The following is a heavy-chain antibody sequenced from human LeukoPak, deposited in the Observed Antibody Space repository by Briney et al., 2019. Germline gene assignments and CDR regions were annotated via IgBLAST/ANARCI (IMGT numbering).Heavy chain of an antibody. D-gene: IGHD3-22*01. CDR2: ISAYNGNT. V-gene: IGHV1-18*01. Sequence: ASVKVSCKASGYTFTSYGISWVRQAPGQGLEWMGWISAYNGNTNYAQTLQGSVTMTTHTTPTTAYMDLRSLTSDDTAVYYCARDRGWGNHYDSSGYYLSGPSYWGQGTLVTVSS. CDR3: ARDRGWGNHYDSSGYYLSGPSY. J-gene: IGHJ4*02. CDR1: GYTFTSYG.